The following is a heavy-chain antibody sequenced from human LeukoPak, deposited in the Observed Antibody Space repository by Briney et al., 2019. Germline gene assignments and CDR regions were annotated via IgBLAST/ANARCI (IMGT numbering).Heavy chain of an antibody. CDR3: ERGVGITPTY. CDR1: GGSISSGSYY. V-gene: IGHV4-61*02. J-gene: IGHJ4*02. CDR2: IYSSGST. D-gene: IGHD1-26*01. Sequence: SETLSLTCTVSGGSISSGSYYWSWIRQPAGKGLDWIGRIYSSGSTNYNPSLKSRVTISVDTSKSQFSLKLSSVTAADTAVYYCERGVGITPTYWGQGTLVTVSS.